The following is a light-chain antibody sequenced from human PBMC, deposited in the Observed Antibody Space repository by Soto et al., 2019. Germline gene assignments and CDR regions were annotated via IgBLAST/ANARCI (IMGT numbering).Light chain of an antibody. J-gene: IGKJ2*01. CDR2: GAS. Sequence: EIVLTQSPGTLSLSPGERATLSCRASQSVSSSYLAWYQQKPGQAPRLLIYGASGRATGIPDRFSGSGSGTDFPLTVSRLEAEDLAVYYCQQYGSSPMYTFGQGTKLEIK. CDR1: QSVSSSY. V-gene: IGKV3-20*01. CDR3: QQYGSSPMYT.